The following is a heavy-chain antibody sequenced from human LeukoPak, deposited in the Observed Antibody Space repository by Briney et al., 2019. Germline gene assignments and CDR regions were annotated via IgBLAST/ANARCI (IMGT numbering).Heavy chain of an antibody. Sequence: ASVKVSCKASGYTFPSYYMHWVRQAPGQGLEWMRIINPSGGSTSYAQKFQGRVTMTRDTSTSTVYMDLSSLRSEDTAVYYCARDLRRDVYNRDWYLDLWGRGTLVTVSS. D-gene: IGHD5-24*01. CDR1: GYTFPSYY. CDR2: INPSGGST. CDR3: ARDLRRDVYNRDWYLDL. V-gene: IGHV1-46*01. J-gene: IGHJ2*01.